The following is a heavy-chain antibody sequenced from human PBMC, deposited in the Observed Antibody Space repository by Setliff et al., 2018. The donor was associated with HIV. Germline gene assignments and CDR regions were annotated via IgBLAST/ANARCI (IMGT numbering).Heavy chain of an antibody. D-gene: IGHD3-10*01. CDR3: ARGGLRVRGAIDSFDY. V-gene: IGHV4-4*07. Sequence: SETLSLTCTVSGGSISSYYWTWIRQPAGKGLEWIGRIGPIYTSGSTKYNPSLESRVTMSVDTSKNQFSLRLYSVTAADTAVYYCARGGLRVRGAIDSFDYWGQGTLVTVSS. CDR2: IGPIYTSGST. CDR1: GGSISSYY. J-gene: IGHJ4*02.